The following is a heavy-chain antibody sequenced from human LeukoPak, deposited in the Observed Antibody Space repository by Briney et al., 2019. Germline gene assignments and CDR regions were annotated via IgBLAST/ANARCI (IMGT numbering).Heavy chain of an antibody. CDR1: GFTFSSYA. D-gene: IGHD3-3*01. CDR2: ISGSGGST. CDR3: AKAVSPPSYYDFWSGYYPLDY. Sequence: GGSLRLSCVASGFTFSSYAMSWVRQAPGKGLEWVSAISGSGGSTYYADSVKGRFTISRDNSKNTLYLQMNSLRAEDTAVYYCAKAVSPPSYYDFWSGYYPLDYWGQGTLVTVSS. J-gene: IGHJ4*02. V-gene: IGHV3-23*01.